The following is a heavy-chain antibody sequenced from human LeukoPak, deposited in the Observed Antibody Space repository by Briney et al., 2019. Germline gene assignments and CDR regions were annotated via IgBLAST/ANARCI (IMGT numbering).Heavy chain of an antibody. D-gene: IGHD1-26*01. J-gene: IGHJ4*02. CDR2: MYYSGST. CDR3: ARHTTPIPGGYFDY. CDR1: ARSISSSSYY. Sequence: SETLSLTCTVSARSISSSSYYWGWLRQPPGTGLEWFGSMYYSGSTYYNPSAKSRVTISVDTSKTQFSLKLRPPPAAPPPFFSRARHTTPIPGGYFDYWGQGTLVTVSS. V-gene: IGHV4-39*01.